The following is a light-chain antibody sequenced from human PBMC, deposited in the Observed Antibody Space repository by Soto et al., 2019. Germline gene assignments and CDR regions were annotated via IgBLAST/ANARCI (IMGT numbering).Light chain of an antibody. CDR2: DVS. CDR3: SSYSGSSTHVL. J-gene: IGLJ2*01. Sequence: QSALTQPASVSGSPGRSITISCTGTSSDVGGYDYVSWYQQHPGKVPKLIIYDVSYRPSGVSNRFSGSKSGNTASLTISGLQAEDEADYYCSSYSGSSTHVLFGGGTKHTVL. CDR1: SSDVGGYDY. V-gene: IGLV2-14*01.